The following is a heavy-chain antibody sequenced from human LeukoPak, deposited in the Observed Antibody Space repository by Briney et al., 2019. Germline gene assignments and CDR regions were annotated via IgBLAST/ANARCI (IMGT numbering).Heavy chain of an antibody. D-gene: IGHD3-22*01. CDR1: GFSLSRSS. CDR3: AREYYYDEDAGNY. J-gene: IGHJ4*02. V-gene: IGHV3-21*01. CDR2: ITASSTYI. Sequence: GGSLRLSCAASGFSLSRSSMGWVRQAPGKGLEWVSSITASSTYIYYADSVKGRFTISRDNVEKSVYLQMNSLRAEDTAVYYCAREYYYDEDAGNYWGQGILVTVSS.